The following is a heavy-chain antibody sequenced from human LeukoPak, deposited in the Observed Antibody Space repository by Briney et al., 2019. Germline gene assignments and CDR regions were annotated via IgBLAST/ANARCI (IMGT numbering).Heavy chain of an antibody. CDR1: GFTFDDYV. Sequence: GRSLRLSCAASGFTFDDYVMHWVRQAPGKGLEWVSGITWNSDTIAYADSVKGRFTISRDNSRNTLYLQMNSLRAEDTAVYYCARSGLSRFGFWGQGTLVTVSS. D-gene: IGHD2/OR15-2a*01. CDR2: ITWNSDTI. CDR3: ARSGLSRFGF. J-gene: IGHJ4*02. V-gene: IGHV3-9*01.